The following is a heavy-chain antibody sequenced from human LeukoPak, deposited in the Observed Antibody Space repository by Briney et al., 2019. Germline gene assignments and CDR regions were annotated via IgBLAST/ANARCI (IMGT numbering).Heavy chain of an antibody. Sequence: GGSLRLSCAASGFSVSSNYMSWVRLAPGKGLEWVSFIYSGGSTYYPDSVKGRFTFSRDNSKNMLYLQMNSLRAEDTAVYYCAKESHYDSGAYYVDYWGQGTLVTVSS. J-gene: IGHJ4*02. CDR1: GFSVSSNY. CDR2: IYSGGST. CDR3: AKESHYDSGAYYVDY. V-gene: IGHV3-53*01. D-gene: IGHD3-10*01.